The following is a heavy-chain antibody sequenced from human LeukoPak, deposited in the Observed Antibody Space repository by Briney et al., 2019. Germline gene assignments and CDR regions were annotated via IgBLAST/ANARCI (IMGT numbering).Heavy chain of an antibody. Sequence: GGSLRLSCAASGFTFSSYSMNWVRQAPGKGLEWVSSISSSSSYIYYADSVKGRFTISRDNAKNSLYLQMNSLRAEDTAVYYCARVQIAAAGTDAFDIWGQGTMVTVSS. CDR2: ISSSSSYI. V-gene: IGHV3-21*01. CDR3: ARVQIAAAGTDAFDI. D-gene: IGHD6-13*01. CDR1: GFTFSSYS. J-gene: IGHJ3*02.